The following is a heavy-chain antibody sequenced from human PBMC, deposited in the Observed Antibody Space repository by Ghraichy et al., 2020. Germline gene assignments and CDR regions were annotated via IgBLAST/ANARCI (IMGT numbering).Heavy chain of an antibody. Sequence: ASVKVSCKASGYTFTSYGISWVRQAPGQGLEWVGWIANHNGNANFGQNFQARVTLATDTSTITVYMELRSLTSDDTAVYYCSRDWQYKFDYWGQGTLVTVSS. CDR1: GYTFTSYG. CDR3: SRDWQYKFDY. J-gene: IGHJ4*02. V-gene: IGHV1-18*01. CDR2: IANHNGNA. D-gene: IGHD1-1*01.